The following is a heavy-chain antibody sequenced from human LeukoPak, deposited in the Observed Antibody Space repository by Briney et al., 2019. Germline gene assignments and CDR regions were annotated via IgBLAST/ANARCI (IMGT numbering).Heavy chain of an antibody. Sequence: ASVKVSCKASGYIFTGYYMHWVRQAPGQGLEWMGWINPNSGGTNYAQKFQGRVTMTRDTSISTAYMELSRLRSDDTAVYYCARERDCSSTSCYSDWGQGTLVTVSS. D-gene: IGHD2-2*02. V-gene: IGHV1-2*02. J-gene: IGHJ4*02. CDR1: GYIFTGYY. CDR2: INPNSGGT. CDR3: ARERDCSSTSCYSD.